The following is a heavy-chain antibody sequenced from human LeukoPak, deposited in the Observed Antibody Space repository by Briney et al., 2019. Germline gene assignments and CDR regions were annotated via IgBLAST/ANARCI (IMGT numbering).Heavy chain of an antibody. J-gene: IGHJ4*02. CDR3: AKKVIVVVIPYYFDY. D-gene: IGHD3-22*01. CDR1: GFTFSSYA. CDR2: ISSSGGST. Sequence: GGSLRLSCAASGFTFSSYAMGWVRQAPGKGLEWVSAISSSGGSTYYADSVKGGFTISRDNSKNTLYLQMHSLRAEDTAVYYCAKKVIVVVIPYYFDYWGQGTLVTVSS. V-gene: IGHV3-23*01.